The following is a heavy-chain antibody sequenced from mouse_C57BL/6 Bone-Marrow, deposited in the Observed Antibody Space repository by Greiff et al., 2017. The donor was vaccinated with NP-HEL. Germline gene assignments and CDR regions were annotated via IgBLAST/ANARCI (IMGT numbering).Heavy chain of an antibody. CDR2: ISSGSSTI. Sequence: DVMLVESGGGLVKPGGSLKLSCAASGFTFSDYGMHWVRQAPEKGLEWVAYISSGSSTIYYADTVKGRFTISRDNAKNTLFLQMTSLRSEDTAMYYCAGNYYGSSCAMDYWGQGTSVTVSS. CDR3: AGNYYGSSCAMDY. CDR1: GFTFSDYG. J-gene: IGHJ4*01. V-gene: IGHV5-17*01. D-gene: IGHD1-1*01.